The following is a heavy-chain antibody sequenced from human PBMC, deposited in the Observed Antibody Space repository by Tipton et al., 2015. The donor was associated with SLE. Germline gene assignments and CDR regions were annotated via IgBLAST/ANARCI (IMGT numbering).Heavy chain of an antibody. CDR1: GASVRNHY. CDR3: ARLHGYSYGLNWFDP. Sequence: TLSLTCTVSGASVRNHYWSWFRQSPGKGLEWIGYVYGTGNTDYNPSLKSRVTLSVDTSKNQFSLRLTSVIAADTAVYYCARLHGYSYGLNWFDPWGQGTLISVSS. J-gene: IGHJ5*02. D-gene: IGHD5-18*01. V-gene: IGHV4-59*02. CDR2: VYGTGNT.